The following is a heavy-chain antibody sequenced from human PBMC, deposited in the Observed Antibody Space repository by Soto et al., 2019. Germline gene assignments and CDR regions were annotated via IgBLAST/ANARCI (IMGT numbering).Heavy chain of an antibody. J-gene: IGHJ4*02. Sequence: QITLKESGPTLVKPTQTLTLTCTFSGFSLSTSGVGVGWIRPPPGEALEWLAVIYWDDDKRYSPPLKSRLTIPTDPSKNQVVLTMTNMDPVDTATYFCVQRSPLYGCFAYWGQGTLVTVSS. CDR2: IYWDDDK. V-gene: IGHV2-5*02. CDR3: VQRSPLYGCFAY. CDR1: GFSLSTSGVG. D-gene: IGHD3-10*01.